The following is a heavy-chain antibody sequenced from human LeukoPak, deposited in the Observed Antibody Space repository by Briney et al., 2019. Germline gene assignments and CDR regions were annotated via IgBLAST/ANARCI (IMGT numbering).Heavy chain of an antibody. CDR3: VKEEMGTFHFEK. CDR2: IYYSGKT. V-gene: IGHV4-39*01. Sequence: SETLSLTCTVSGGSISSSSYYWGWIRQPPGKGLEWIGSIYYSGKTYYNSSLKRRATISVDTSKNQFFLKLSSVTAADTAVYYCVKEEMGTFHFEKWGQGTLVTVSS. J-gene: IGHJ4*02. CDR1: GGSISSSSYY. D-gene: IGHD3-9*01.